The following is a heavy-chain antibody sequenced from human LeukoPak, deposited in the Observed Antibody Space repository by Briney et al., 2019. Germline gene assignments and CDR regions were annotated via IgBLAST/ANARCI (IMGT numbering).Heavy chain of an antibody. V-gene: IGHV7-4-1*02. J-gene: IGHJ4*02. CDR2: INTNTGNP. CDR3: ARKAMLSDFDY. CDR1: GYTFTSYA. D-gene: IGHD2-8*01. Sequence: ASVKVSCKASGYTFTSYAMNWVRRAPGQGLEWMGWINTNTGNPTYAQGFTGRFVFSLDTSVSTAYLQISSLKAEVTAVYYCARKAMLSDFDYWGQGTLVTVSS.